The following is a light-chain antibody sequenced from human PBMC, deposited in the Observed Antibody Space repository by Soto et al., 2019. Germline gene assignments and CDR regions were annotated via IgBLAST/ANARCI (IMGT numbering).Light chain of an antibody. CDR2: DNN. CDR3: QSYDSSLSAHVV. J-gene: IGLJ2*01. V-gene: IGLV1-40*01. Sequence: QSVLTQTPSVSGAPGQRVTISCTGSSSNIGAGYDVHWYQQLPGTAPRLLIYDNNNRPSGVPDRFSGSKSGTSASLAITGLQAEDEADYYCQSYDSSLSAHVVFGGGTKLTVL. CDR1: SSNIGAGYD.